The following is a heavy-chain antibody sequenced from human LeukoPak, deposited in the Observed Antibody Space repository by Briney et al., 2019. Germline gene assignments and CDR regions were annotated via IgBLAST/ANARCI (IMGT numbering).Heavy chain of an antibody. Sequence: GGSLRLSCAASGFTFSNAWMNWVRQAPGKGLEWVGRIKSKTDGGTTDYAAPVKGRFTISRDDSKNTLYLQINSLKTEDTAVYYCTTDPYYDSSGLGDYWGQGTLVTVSS. J-gene: IGHJ4*02. CDR3: TTDPYYDSSGLGDY. D-gene: IGHD3-22*01. V-gene: IGHV3-15*07. CDR2: IKSKTDGGTT. CDR1: GFTFSNAW.